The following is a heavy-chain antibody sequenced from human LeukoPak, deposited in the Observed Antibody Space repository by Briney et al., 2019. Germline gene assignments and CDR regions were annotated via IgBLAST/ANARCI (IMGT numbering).Heavy chain of an antibody. V-gene: IGHV5-51*01. CDR3: ARRFCSGGTCYFLDQ. J-gene: IGHJ4*02. CDR1: GYTFTSHW. Sequence: GESLKISCKATGYTFTSHWIGWVRQMPGKGLEWVGIINPVDSDTRYSPSFQGQVTISADKSITTAYLQWSSLQASDTAMFYCARRFCSGGTCYFLDQWGQGTLVTVSS. D-gene: IGHD2-15*01. CDR2: INPVDSDT.